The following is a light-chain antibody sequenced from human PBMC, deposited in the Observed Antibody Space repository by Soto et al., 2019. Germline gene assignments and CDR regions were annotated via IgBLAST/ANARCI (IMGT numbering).Light chain of an antibody. CDR1: QSVSSNY. V-gene: IGKV3-20*01. CDR2: GAS. Sequence: EMEVSQAPGTLSLPPGQSHTLSYRPSQSVSSNYLAWYQQKPGQAPRLLIYGASSRATGIPDRFSGSGSGTAFTLTISRLEPEDFAVYYCQQYGTSLRTFGQGTKVDIK. J-gene: IGKJ1*01. CDR3: QQYGTSLRT.